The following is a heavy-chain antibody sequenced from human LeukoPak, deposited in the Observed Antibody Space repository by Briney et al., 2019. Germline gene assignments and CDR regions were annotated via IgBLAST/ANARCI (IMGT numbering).Heavy chain of an antibody. D-gene: IGHD4-17*01. CDR1: GFTLSSYW. Sequence: PGGSLRLSCAASGFTLSSYWMHWVRQAPGKGLVWVSRINSDGSSTSYADSVKGRFTISRDNAKNSLYLQMNSLRPEDMALYFCAKGKTTVTTEGAFDMWGQGTMVTVSS. CDR3: AKGKTTVTTEGAFDM. J-gene: IGHJ3*02. CDR2: INSDGSST. V-gene: IGHV3-74*01.